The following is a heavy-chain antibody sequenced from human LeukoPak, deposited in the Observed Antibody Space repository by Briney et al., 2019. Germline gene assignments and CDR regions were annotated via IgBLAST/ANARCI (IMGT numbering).Heavy chain of an antibody. CDR2: IYYSGST. V-gene: IGHV4-59*01. J-gene: IGHJ4*02. CDR3: ARAHFLGSSWYYFDY. Sequence: SETLSLTCTVSGGSISSYYWSWIRQPPGKGLEWIGNIYYSGSTKYNPFLKSRVTMSVDTSEKQFSLKLSSVTAADTAVYYCARAHFLGSSWYYFDYWGQGTLVTVSS. D-gene: IGHD6-13*01. CDR1: GGSISSYY.